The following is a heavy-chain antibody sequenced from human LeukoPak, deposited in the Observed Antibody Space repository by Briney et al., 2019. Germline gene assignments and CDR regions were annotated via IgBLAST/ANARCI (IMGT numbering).Heavy chain of an antibody. Sequence: GALRLSCAASGFTFSSYAMHWVRQAPGKGLEWVAVISYDGSNKYYADSVKGRFTISRDNSKNTLYLQMNSLRAEDTAVYYCARVTNPPAFDIWGQGTMVTVSS. CDR2: ISYDGSNK. D-gene: IGHD4-17*01. CDR1: GFTFSSYA. CDR3: ARVTNPPAFDI. V-gene: IGHV3-30*04. J-gene: IGHJ3*02.